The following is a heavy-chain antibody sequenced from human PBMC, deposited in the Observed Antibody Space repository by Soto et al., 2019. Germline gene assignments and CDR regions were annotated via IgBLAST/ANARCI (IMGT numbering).Heavy chain of an antibody. CDR1: GGSISSYY. CDR2: IYTSGST. V-gene: IGHV4-4*07. CDR3: ARERDDYYDSSGSIDY. J-gene: IGHJ4*02. Sequence: NPSETLSLTCTVSGGSISSYYWSWIRQPAGKGLEWIGRIYTSGSTNYNPSLKSRVTMSVDTSKNQFSLKLSSVTAADTAVYYCARERDDYYDSSGSIDYWGQGTLVTVSS. D-gene: IGHD3-22*01.